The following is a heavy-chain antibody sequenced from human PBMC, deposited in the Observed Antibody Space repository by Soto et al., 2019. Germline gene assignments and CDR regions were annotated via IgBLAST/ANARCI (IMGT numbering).Heavy chain of an antibody. Sequence: ASVKVSCKASGYTFTSYGISWVRQAPGQGHEWMGWISAYNGNTNYAQKLQGRVTMTTDTSTSTAYMELRSLRSDDTAVYYCARGGSYDYGDYPFQHWGQGTLVTVSS. CDR3: ARGGSYDYGDYPFQH. CDR2: ISAYNGNT. D-gene: IGHD4-17*01. CDR1: GYTFTSYG. V-gene: IGHV1-18*01. J-gene: IGHJ1*01.